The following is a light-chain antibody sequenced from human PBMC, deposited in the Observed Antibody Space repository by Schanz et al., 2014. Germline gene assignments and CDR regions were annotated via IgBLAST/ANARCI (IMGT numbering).Light chain of an antibody. CDR2: EVN. CDR1: SSDVGGYNY. V-gene: IGLV2-14*01. Sequence: QSALTQPASVSGSPGQSITISCTGTSSDVGGYNYVSWYQQHPGKAPKLMIYEVNNRPSGVSNRFSGSKSGNTASLTISGLQAEDEADYYCSAYTRSSAHWFFGGGTKLTVL. CDR3: SAYTRSSAHWF. J-gene: IGLJ3*02.